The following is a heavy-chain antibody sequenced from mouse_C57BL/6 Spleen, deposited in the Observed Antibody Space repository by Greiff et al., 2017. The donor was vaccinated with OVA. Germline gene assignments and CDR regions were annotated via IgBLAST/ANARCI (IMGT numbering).Heavy chain of an antibody. CDR2: IHPNSGST. D-gene: IGHD4-1*01. V-gene: IGHV1-64*01. CDR1: GYTFTSYW. J-gene: IGHJ3*01. Sequence: QVQLQQPGAELVKPGASVKLSCKASGYTFTSYWMHWVKQRPGQGLEWIGMIHPNSGSTNYNEKFKSKATLTVDKSSSTAYMQLRSLTSEDSAVYYCASQTGTGFWYWGQGTLVTVAA. CDR3: ASQTGTGFWY.